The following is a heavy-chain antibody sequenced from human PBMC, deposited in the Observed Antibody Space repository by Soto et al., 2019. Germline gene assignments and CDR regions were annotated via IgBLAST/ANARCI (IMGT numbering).Heavy chain of an antibody. Sequence: SETLSLTCTVSCGSFKSGSYSWSWIRQPPGKGLEWIGYVYHTGSTNYNPSLKSRVTISVDTSKNQFSLKLSSVTAADTAVYYCARARPGIVGALRFDPWGQGTLVTVSS. CDR1: CGSFKSGSYS. CDR3: ARARPGIVGALRFDP. D-gene: IGHD1-26*01. V-gene: IGHV4-61*01. J-gene: IGHJ5*02. CDR2: VYHTGST.